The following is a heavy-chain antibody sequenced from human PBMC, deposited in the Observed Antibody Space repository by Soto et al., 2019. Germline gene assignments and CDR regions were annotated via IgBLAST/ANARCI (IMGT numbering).Heavy chain of an antibody. CDR2: ISAYNGNT. J-gene: IGHJ6*02. CDR1: GYTFSSYG. CDR3: ARYYYGMDV. V-gene: IGHV1-18*01. Sequence: ASVKVSCKASGYTFSSYGISWVRQAPGQGLEWMGWISAYNGNTNYAQKFQGWVTMTRDTSISTAYMELSRLRSDDTAVYYCARYYYGMDVWGQGTTVTVSS.